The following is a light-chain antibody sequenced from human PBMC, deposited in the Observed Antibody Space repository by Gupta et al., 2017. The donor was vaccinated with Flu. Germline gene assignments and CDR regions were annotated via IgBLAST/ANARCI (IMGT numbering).Light chain of an antibody. CDR2: AAS. Sequence: WDQQQPGKAPKRLIYAASNLQSGVPSRFSGSGSGTEFTLTINSLQPEDFATYFCLQHKNYPWTFGQGTKVELK. J-gene: IGKJ1*01. CDR3: LQHKNYPWT. V-gene: IGKV1-17*01.